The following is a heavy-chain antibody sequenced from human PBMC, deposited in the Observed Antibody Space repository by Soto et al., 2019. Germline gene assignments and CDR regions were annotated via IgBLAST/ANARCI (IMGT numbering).Heavy chain of an antibody. CDR3: ASDIIFAPAASNWFDP. V-gene: IGHV1-8*01. D-gene: IGHD2-2*01. CDR1: GYAFINHN. Sequence: QVQLVQSGAEVKKPGASVRVSCKASGYAFINHNINWVRQATGQGLEWMGWMNPKSGNTGYAQKFQGIVTMTRSTSITTAYMELPTLTSADTAVYYCASDIIFAPAASNWFDPWGPGTLVTVSS. CDR2: MNPKSGNT. J-gene: IGHJ5*02.